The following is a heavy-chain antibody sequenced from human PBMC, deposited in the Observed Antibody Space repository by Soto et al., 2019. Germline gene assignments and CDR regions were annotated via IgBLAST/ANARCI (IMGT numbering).Heavy chain of an antibody. V-gene: IGHV1-18*01. J-gene: IGHJ4*02. CDR2: ISAYNGNT. CDR1: GYTFTSYG. Sequence: ASVKVSCTASGYTFTSYGIIWVRQAPGQGLEWMGWISAYNGNTNYAQKLQGRVTMTTDTSTSTAYMELRSLRSDDTAVYYCARHSRYSSGWDDFDYWGQGTLVTVSS. CDR3: ARHSRYSSGWDDFDY. D-gene: IGHD6-19*01.